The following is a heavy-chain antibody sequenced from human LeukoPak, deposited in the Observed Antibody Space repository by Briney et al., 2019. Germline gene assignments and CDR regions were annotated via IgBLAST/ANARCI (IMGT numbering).Heavy chain of an antibody. D-gene: IGHD3-22*01. CDR3: AREGSGYYYDSSGYYRGSDY. J-gene: IGHJ4*02. CDR1: GYTSTSYG. Sequence: GASVKVSCKASGYTSTSYGISWVRQAPGQGLEWRGWISAYNGNTNYAQKRQGRVTMTTDTSTSTAYMELRSLRSDDPAVYYCAREGSGYYYDSSGYYRGSDYWGQGTLVTVSS. CDR2: ISAYNGNT. V-gene: IGHV1-18*01.